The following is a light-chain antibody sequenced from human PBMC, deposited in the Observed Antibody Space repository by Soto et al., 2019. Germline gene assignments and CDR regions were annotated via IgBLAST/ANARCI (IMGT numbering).Light chain of an antibody. Sequence: QSVLTQPPSASGTPGQGVTISCSGGSSDIGGNAINWYQHLPGTAPKLLVYNTSQRPSGVPDRFSGSKSGASASLAISGLESEDEADYYCATWDDSRSSYVFGTGTKLTFL. CDR3: ATWDDSRSSYV. V-gene: IGLV1-44*01. CDR1: SSDIGGNA. J-gene: IGLJ1*01. CDR2: NTS.